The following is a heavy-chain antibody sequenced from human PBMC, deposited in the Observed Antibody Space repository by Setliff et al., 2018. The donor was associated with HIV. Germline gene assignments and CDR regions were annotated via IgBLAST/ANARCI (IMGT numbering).Heavy chain of an antibody. CDR2: LHPNSGDT. V-gene: IGHV1-2*06. J-gene: IGHJ4*02. D-gene: IGHD1-26*01. CDR3: ARGPYQARGTFDY. CDR1: GYTFTGYY. Sequence: ASVKVSCKASGYTFTGYYMHWVRQAPGQGLEWMGRLHPNSGDTNYAQKFQGRVTMTRDTSISTGYMEVSRLRSDDTAVYYCARGPYQARGTFDYWGQGTLVTVSS.